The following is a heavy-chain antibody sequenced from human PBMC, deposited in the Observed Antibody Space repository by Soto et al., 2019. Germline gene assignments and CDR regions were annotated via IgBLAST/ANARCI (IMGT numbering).Heavy chain of an antibody. Sequence: SETLSLTCTVSGGSISSYYWSWIRQPPGKGLEWIGYIYYSGSTNYNPSLKSRVTISVDTSKNQFSLKLSSVTAADTAVYYCARHPGYYDFWSGKASHYYYYMDVWGKGTTVTVSS. CDR2: IYYSGST. D-gene: IGHD3-3*01. V-gene: IGHV4-59*08. J-gene: IGHJ6*03. CDR3: ARHPGYYDFWSGKASHYYYYMDV. CDR1: GGSISSYY.